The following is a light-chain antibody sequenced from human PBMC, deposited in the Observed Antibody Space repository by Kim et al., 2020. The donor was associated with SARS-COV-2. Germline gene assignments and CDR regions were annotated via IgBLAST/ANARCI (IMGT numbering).Light chain of an antibody. J-gene: IGLJ2*01. V-gene: IGLV3-19*01. CDR2: GKN. CDR1: RLRIYY. Sequence: VALGPTASITRQEARLRIYYASFYQQKPGPAPVLVIYGKNHRPSGIPDRFSGSRSGNTASLTITGAQAEDEADYYCNSRDSSGNVVFGGGTQLTVL. CDR3: NSRDSSGNVV.